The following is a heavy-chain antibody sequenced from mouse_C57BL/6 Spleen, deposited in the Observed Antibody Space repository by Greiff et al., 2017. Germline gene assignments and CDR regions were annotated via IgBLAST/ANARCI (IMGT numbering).Heavy chain of an antibody. CDR1: GYTFTSYW. V-gene: IGHV1-53*01. D-gene: IGHD1-1*01. CDR3: ARRGGSSYGGFAD. J-gene: IGHJ3*01. Sequence: QVQLQQPGTELVKPGASGYTFTSYWMHWVKQRTGQGLEWIGNINPSSGGTNYNEKFKSKATLAVDKSSSTAYMQLSSLTSEDSAVYYCARRGGSSYGGFADGGQGTLVTVSA. CDR2: INPSSGGT.